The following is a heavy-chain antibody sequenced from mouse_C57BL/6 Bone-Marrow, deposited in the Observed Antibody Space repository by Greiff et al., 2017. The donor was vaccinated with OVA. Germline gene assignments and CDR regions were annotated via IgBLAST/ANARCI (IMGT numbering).Heavy chain of an antibody. CDR2: IYPRSGNT. J-gene: IGHJ3*01. CDR1: GYTFTSYG. Sequence: QVQLKESGAELARPGASVKLSCKASGYTFTSYGISWVKQRTGQGLEWIGEIYPRSGNTYYNEKFKGKATLTADKSSSTAYMELRSLTSEDSAVYFCARLYYYGSSYVRFAYWGQGTLVTVSA. D-gene: IGHD1-1*01. CDR3: ARLYYYGSSYVRFAY. V-gene: IGHV1-81*01.